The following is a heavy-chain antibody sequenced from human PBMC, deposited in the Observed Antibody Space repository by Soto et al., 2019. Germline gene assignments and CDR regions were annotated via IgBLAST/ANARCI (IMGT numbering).Heavy chain of an antibody. CDR2: IYYSGST. V-gene: IGHV4-39*01. CDR1: GGSISSSSYY. J-gene: IGHJ4*02. CDR3: ASEGIAAAGTGGPFDY. D-gene: IGHD6-13*01. Sequence: QLQLQESGPGLVKPSETLSLTCTVSGGSISSSSYYWGWIRQPPGKGLEWIGSIYYSGSTYYNPSLKSRVTISVDTSKNQFSLKLSSVTAADTAVYYCASEGIAAAGTGGPFDYWGQGTLVTVSS.